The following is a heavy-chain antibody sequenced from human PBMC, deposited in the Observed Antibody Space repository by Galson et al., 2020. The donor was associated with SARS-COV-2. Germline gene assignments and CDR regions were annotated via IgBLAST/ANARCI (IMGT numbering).Heavy chain of an antibody. Sequence: GESLKISCAAPGFTFSSHAMHWVPQAPGKGLEWVAQIFFDGSDKYYGDSVKGRFTISRDSSKNTVYLQMNNLRADDTAVYYCARDGQTSSGWAFDYWGQGTLVTVSS. J-gene: IGHJ4*02. CDR2: IFFDGSDK. CDR3: ARDGQTSSGWAFDY. CDR1: GFTFSSHA. V-gene: IGHV3-33*01. D-gene: IGHD6-19*01.